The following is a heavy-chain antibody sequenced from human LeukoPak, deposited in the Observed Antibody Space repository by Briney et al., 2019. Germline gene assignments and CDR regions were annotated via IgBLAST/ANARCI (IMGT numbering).Heavy chain of an antibody. D-gene: IGHD6-13*01. Sequence: SETLSLTCTVSGGSISSSSYYWGWIRQPPGTGLEWIGSIYYSGSTYYNPSLKSRVTISVDTSKNQFSLKLSSVTAADTAVYYCARSSSWYEAVFDYWGQGTLVTVSS. CDR2: IYYSGST. CDR1: GGSISSSSYY. V-gene: IGHV4-39*07. CDR3: ARSSSWYEAVFDY. J-gene: IGHJ4*02.